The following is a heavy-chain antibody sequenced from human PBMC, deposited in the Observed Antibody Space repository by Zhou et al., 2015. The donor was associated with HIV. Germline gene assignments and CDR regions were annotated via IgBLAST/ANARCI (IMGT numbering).Heavy chain of an antibody. J-gene: IGHJ4*02. V-gene: IGHV1-69*06. Sequence: QVQLVQSGAEVKKPGSSVKVSCKAFGGTFSSYAISWVRQAPGQGLEWMGGIIPIFGTANYAQKFQGRVTITADRSTNTAYMELRSLTFEDTALYYCARRSDISDYFDYWGQGTLVTVSS. D-gene: IGHD3-3*02. CDR1: GGTFSSYA. CDR3: ARRSDISDYFDY. CDR2: IIPIFGTA.